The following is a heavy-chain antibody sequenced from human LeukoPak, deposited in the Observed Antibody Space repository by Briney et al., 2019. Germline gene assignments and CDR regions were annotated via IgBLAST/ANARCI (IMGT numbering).Heavy chain of an antibody. J-gene: IGHJ6*02. CDR3: AKESGSYPSISRGMDV. CDR1: GFTFSSYA. CDR2: ISGSGGST. Sequence: RGSLRLSCAASGFTFSSYAMSWVRQAPGKGLEWVSAISGSGGSTYYADSVKGRFTISRDNSKNTLYLQMNSLRAEDTAVYYCAKESGSYPSISRGMDVWGQGTTVTVSS. V-gene: IGHV3-23*01. D-gene: IGHD1-26*01.